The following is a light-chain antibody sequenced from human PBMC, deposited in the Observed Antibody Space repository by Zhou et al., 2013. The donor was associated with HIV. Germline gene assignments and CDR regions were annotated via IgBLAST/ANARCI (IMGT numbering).Light chain of an antibody. CDR3: QQYDNLPFT. CDR2: KAS. J-gene: IGKJ3*01. V-gene: IGKV1-5*03. CDR1: QSINKW. Sequence: DIQMTQSPSILSATVGDRVTITCRASQSINKWLAWYQVKPGKAPNLLIFKASSLESGVPSRFRGSGSGTEFTLTISSLQPEDIATYYCQQYDNLPFTFGPGTKVDIK.